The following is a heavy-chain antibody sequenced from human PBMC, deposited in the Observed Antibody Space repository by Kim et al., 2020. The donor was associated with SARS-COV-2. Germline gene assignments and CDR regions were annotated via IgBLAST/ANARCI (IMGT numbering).Heavy chain of an antibody. CDR1: GYTFTDYH. Sequence: ASVKVSCKASGYTFTDYHIHWVRQAPGQGLEWMGWINPNSGGTNYVQKFQGRVTMTRDTSISTTYMELSRLGSDDTAVYYCARSGFNWGLDYWGQGTLVT. V-gene: IGHV1-2*02. CDR3: ARSGFNWGLDY. J-gene: IGHJ4*02. CDR2: INPNSGGT. D-gene: IGHD7-27*01.